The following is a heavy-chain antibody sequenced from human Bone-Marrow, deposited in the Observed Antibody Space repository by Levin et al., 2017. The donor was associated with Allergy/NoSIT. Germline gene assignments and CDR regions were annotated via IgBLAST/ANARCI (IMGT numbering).Heavy chain of an antibody. CDR2: INPGDSDA. Sequence: PGGSLRLSCKASGYTFTDFSIAWVRQMPGKGLEWMGIINPGDSDATYSPSFQGQVIISADRSNNTAYLQWSSLQASDTAMYYCARQDCSSHSCYLFYGLDVWGQGTTVTVS. CDR3: ARQDCSSHSCYLFYGLDV. J-gene: IGHJ6*02. V-gene: IGHV5-51*01. CDR1: GYTFTDFS. D-gene: IGHD2-2*01.